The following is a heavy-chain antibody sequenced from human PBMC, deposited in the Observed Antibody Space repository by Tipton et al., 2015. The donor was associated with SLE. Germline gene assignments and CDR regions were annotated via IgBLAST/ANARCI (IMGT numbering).Heavy chain of an antibody. V-gene: IGHV4-61*10. CDR2: FSFGGTT. J-gene: IGHJ6*03. Sequence: LRLSCTVSGGSISYLYHYWSWIRQPAGKGLEWIGGFSFGGTTNYNPSLKSRITVSGDTSKNQFSLKLSSVTAADTAVYYCARGSFWSGYYYYYYYYMDVWGKGTTVTVSS. CDR3: ARGSFWSGYYYYYYYYMDV. D-gene: IGHD3-3*01. CDR1: GGSISYLYHY.